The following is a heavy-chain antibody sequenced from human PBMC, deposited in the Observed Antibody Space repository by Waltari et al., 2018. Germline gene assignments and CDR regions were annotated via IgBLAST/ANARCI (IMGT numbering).Heavy chain of an antibody. CDR2: INHSGST. CDR1: GGSFSGYY. V-gene: IGHV4-34*01. Sequence: QVQLQQWGAGLLKPSETLSLTCAVYGGSFSGYYWSWIRQPPGKGLEWIGEINHSGSTNYNPSLKSRVTLSVDTSKNQFSLKLSSGTAADTAVYYCASTIFGVVISDDYWGQGTLVTVSS. D-gene: IGHD3-3*01. J-gene: IGHJ4*02. CDR3: ASTIFGVVISDDY.